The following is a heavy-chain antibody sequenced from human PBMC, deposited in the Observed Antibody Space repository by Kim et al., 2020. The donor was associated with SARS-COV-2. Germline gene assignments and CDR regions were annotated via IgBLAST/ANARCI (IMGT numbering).Heavy chain of an antibody. Sequence: GGSLRLSCAGTGFTFSLYAMSWFRQAPGKGPEWVASVSVSGGIANYADSVKGRFTISKDNSDSILYLQMDSLRVDDTATYYCAKNEKRSDSSACDFWGPGSLVTVSP. J-gene: IGHJ4*02. CDR1: GFTFSLYA. CDR2: VSVSGGIA. V-gene: IGHV3-23*01. CDR3: AKNEKRSDSSACDF. D-gene: IGHD2-15*01.